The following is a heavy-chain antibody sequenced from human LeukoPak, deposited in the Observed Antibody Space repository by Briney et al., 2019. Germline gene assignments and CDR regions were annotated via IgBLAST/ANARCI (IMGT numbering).Heavy chain of an antibody. V-gene: IGHV1-69*05. CDR3: ARGAQYYDFWSGLHD. Sequence: ASVKVSCTASGGTFSSYAISWVRQAPGQGLEWMGGIIPIFGTANYAQKFQGRVTITTDESTSTAYMELSSLRSEDTAVYCCARGAQYYDFWSGLHDWGQGTLVTVSS. CDR1: GGTFSSYA. CDR2: IIPIFGTA. J-gene: IGHJ4*02. D-gene: IGHD3-3*01.